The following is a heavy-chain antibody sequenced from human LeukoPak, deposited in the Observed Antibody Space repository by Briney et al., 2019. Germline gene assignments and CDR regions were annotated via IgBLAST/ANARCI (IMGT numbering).Heavy chain of an antibody. CDR1: GFTFTRHG. J-gene: IGHJ6*03. D-gene: IGHD6-13*01. V-gene: IGHV3-21*01. CDR2: ISTSSSYI. Sequence: GGSLRLSCEASGFTFTRHGMHWVRQAPGRGLEWVSFISTSSSYIHNADSVKGRFTISRDNAENSLYLQMNSLRAEDTAVYYCARAAIAAARIYYYMDVWGKGTTVTVSS. CDR3: ARAAIAAARIYYYMDV.